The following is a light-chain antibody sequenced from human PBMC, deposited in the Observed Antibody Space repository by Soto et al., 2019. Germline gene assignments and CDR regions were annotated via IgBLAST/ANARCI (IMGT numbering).Light chain of an antibody. CDR3: QQRSNWRVT. CDR1: QSFRGL. CDR2: DAY. J-gene: IGKJ4*01. V-gene: IGKV3-11*01. Sequence: EVVSTQSPVTLSLSPGERATLSCRASQSFRGLLAWYQQKPGQAPRLLIYDAYNRATGIPPRFSGSGSGTDFTLTISSLEPEDIAVYYCQQRSNWRVTFGGGTKVDI.